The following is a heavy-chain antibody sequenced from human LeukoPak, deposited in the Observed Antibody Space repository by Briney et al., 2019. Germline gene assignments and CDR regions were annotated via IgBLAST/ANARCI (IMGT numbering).Heavy chain of an antibody. CDR2: ISGSGTII. CDR1: GFTFSNYA. D-gene: IGHD5-24*01. Sequence: TGGSLRLSCAASGFTFSNYAMSWVRQAPGKGLEWISYISGSGTIIYFADSVKGRFTISRDNAKNSLFLQMNSLRAEDTGVYYCARDGGLHRFDYWGQGTLVTVSS. V-gene: IGHV3-48*04. CDR3: ARDGGLHRFDY. J-gene: IGHJ4*02.